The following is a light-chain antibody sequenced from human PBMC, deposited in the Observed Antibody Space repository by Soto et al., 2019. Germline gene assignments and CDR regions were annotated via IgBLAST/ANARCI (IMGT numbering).Light chain of an antibody. CDR3: QQSFCTPLS. Sequence: DIQMTQAPSSLSASVGDRVTISCRASQSINKYLNWYQQKPGNVPTLLIYAASTLQGGVPSRFNGSGFGTDFTFTISNLQPEDFATYYCQQSFCTPLSFGGGTKVEIK. V-gene: IGKV1-39*01. CDR1: QSINKY. CDR2: AAS. J-gene: IGKJ4*01.